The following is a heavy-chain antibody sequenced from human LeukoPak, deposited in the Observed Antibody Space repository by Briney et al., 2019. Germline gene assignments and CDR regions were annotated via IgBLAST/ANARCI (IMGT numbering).Heavy chain of an antibody. V-gene: IGHV3-23*01. CDR2: ISISDVNT. D-gene: IGHD3-10*01. Sequence: GGSLRLSCAASGCTFNNYAMNWVRQAPGKGLEWISRISISDVNTYYADSVKGRFTISRDNSENTLYLQMNSLRVEDTAVYYCAKSYTYRCASYYNHYDYWGQGTLVTVSS. CDR1: GCTFNNYA. CDR3: AKSYTYRCASYYNHYDY. J-gene: IGHJ4*02.